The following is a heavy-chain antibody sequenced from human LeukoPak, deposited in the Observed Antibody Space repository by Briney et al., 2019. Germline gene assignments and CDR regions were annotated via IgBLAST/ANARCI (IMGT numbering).Heavy chain of an antibody. CDR3: SKVHPANSSGDRDY. V-gene: IGHV3-30*02. CDR2: IRYDGSNK. Sequence: GGSLRLSCAASGFTFSSYGMHWVRQAPGKGLEWVAFIRYDGSNKYYADSVKGRFTISRDNSKNTLYLQMNSLRLEDTAVYYCSKVHPANSSGDRDYWGQGTLVTVSS. CDR1: GFTFSSYG. J-gene: IGHJ4*02. D-gene: IGHD6-19*01.